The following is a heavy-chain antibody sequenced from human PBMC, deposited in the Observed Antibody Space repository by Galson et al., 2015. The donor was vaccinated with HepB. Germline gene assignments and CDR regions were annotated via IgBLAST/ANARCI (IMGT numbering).Heavy chain of an antibody. J-gene: IGHJ6*03. CDR2: ISSDGNTK. D-gene: IGHD6-13*01. Sequence: SLRLSCAASGFTFSRNEMHWVRQAPGKGPDWVADISSDGNTKYYADSVKGRFTISRDNSKNTLYLQMNSLRAEETAVYYCARRGDYASRWDIDVWGKGPTVTVSS. CDR3: ARRGDYASRWDIDV. V-gene: IGHV3-30-3*01. CDR1: GFTFSRNE.